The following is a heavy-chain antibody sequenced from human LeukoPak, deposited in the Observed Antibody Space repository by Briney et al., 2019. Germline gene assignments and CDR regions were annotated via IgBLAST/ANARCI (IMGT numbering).Heavy chain of an antibody. D-gene: IGHD4-17*01. J-gene: IGHJ4*02. CDR1: GFTFSTSW. Sequence: PGGSLRLSCAASGFTFSTSWMSWVRQSPGKGLEWVANMSPDGSVKNYVDPMKGRFTISRDNAKDSLYLEMNRLRAEDTAIYYCARDPAYGEVDYSRRGPMVTVSS. CDR3: ARDPAYGEVDY. V-gene: IGHV3-7*01. CDR2: MSPDGSVK.